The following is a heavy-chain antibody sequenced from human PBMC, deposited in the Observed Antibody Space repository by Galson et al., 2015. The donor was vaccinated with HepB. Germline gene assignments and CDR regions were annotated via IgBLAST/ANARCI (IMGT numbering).Heavy chain of an antibody. CDR2: ISGSGGST. D-gene: IGHD6-13*01. CDR3: AKEGGSSRTPFDY. CDR1: GFTFSSYA. V-gene: IGHV3-23*01. Sequence: SLRLSCAASGFTFSSYAMSWVRQAPGKGLEWVSAISGSGGSTYYADSVKGRFTISRDNSKNTLYLQINSLRAEDTAVYYCAKEGGSSRTPFDYWGQGTLVTVSS. J-gene: IGHJ4*02.